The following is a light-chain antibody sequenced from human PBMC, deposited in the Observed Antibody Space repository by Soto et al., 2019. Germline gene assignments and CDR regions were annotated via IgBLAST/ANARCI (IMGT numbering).Light chain of an antibody. CDR2: GAS. CDR1: QSFGSTS. V-gene: IGKV3-20*01. J-gene: IGKJ1*01. CDR3: QQYGSSPSGR. Sequence: EFVLTQSPGTLSLSPGERATLSCRASQSFGSTSLAWYQQKPSQSPRLLIYGASSRATGIPDRFSGSGSGTDFTLTISRLEPEDFAVYYCQQYGSSPSGRFGQGTKVEI.